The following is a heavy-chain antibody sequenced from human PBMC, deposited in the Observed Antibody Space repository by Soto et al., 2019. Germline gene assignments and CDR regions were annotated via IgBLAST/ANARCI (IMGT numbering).Heavy chain of an antibody. Sequence: QVQLVQSGAEEKKPGASVKVSCKASGYTFTSYAMHWVRQAPGQRLEWMGWVNAGNGNTKYSQKVQGRVTITRDTSASTAYMGLRSLRSEATAVYYCARGPSNSGVDVWGPGTTVTVSS. CDR1: GYTFTSYA. V-gene: IGHV1-3*05. CDR2: VNAGNGNT. CDR3: ARGPSNSGVDV. J-gene: IGHJ6*02.